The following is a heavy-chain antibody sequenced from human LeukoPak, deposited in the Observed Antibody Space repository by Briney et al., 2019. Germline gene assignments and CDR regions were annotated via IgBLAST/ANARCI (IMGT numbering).Heavy chain of an antibody. J-gene: IGHJ3*02. D-gene: IGHD5/OR15-5a*01. V-gene: IGHV1-2*02. CDR2: INPNSGGT. Sequence: GASVKVSCKASGYTFTGYYMHWVRQAPGQGLEWMGWINPNSGGTNYAQKFQGRVTMTRDTSISTAYMELSRLRSDDTAVYYCASLLFLSDSDAFDIWGQGTMVTVSS. CDR1: GYTFTGYY. CDR3: ASLLFLSDSDAFDI.